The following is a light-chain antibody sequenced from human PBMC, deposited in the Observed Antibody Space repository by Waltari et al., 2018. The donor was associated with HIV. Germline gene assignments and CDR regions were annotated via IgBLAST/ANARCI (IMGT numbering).Light chain of an antibody. J-gene: IGKJ2*01. Sequence: EIVLTQSPGIVSLSPGEGVTLSCKASQSVTGTYLAWYQQKPGQAPKVVMFDVSARATGLPDSFSASGSATEFTLNITKLEPEDFAVYYCQQYASAPYTFGQGTKLELK. CDR2: DVS. CDR1: QSVTGTY. V-gene: IGKV3-20*01. CDR3: QQYASAPYT.